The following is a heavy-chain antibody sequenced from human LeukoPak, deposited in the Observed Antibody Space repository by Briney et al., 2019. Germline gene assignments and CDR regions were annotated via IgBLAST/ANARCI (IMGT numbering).Heavy chain of an antibody. CDR1: GFTFSSYA. CDR2: ISGSGGST. V-gene: IGHV3-23*01. Sequence: GGSLRLSCAASGFTFSSYAMSWVRQVPGKGLEWVSAISGSGGSTYYADSVKGRFTISRDNSKNTLYLQMNSLRAEDTAVYYCAKQLWFGELYGIYFDYWGQGTLVTVSS. J-gene: IGHJ4*02. D-gene: IGHD3-10*01. CDR3: AKQLWFGELYGIYFDY.